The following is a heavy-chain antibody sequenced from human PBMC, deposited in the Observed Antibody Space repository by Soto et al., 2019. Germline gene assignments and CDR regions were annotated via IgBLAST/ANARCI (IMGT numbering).Heavy chain of an antibody. Sequence: QVQLVQSGAEVKKPGSSVKVSCKASGGTFSSYAISWVRQAPGQGLEWMGGIIPISGTANYAQKFQGRVTITADESTSTAYMELSSLRSEDTAVYYCASCGGDCYYYYYYGMDVWGQGTTVTVSS. CDR1: GGTFSSYA. J-gene: IGHJ6*02. V-gene: IGHV1-69*01. CDR2: IIPISGTA. D-gene: IGHD2-21*02. CDR3: ASCGGDCYYYYYYGMDV.